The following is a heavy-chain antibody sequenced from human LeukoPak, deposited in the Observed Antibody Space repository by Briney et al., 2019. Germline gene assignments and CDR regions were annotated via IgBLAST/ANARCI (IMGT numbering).Heavy chain of an antibody. Sequence: PGGSLRLSCATSGFTFSSYSMNWVRQAPGKGLEWVSSISSSSSYIYYADSVKGRFTISRDNAKNSLYLQMNSLRAEDTAVYYCAREGAAAGSGFYFDSWGQGTLVAVSS. J-gene: IGHJ4*02. CDR1: GFTFSSYS. V-gene: IGHV3-21*01. CDR2: ISSSSSYI. D-gene: IGHD6-13*01. CDR3: AREGAAAGSGFYFDS.